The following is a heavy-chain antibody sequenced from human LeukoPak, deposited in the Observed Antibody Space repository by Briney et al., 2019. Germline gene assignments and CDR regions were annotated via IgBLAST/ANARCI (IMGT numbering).Heavy chain of an antibody. CDR1: GFTFSSYG. CDR2: IWYDGSNK. D-gene: IGHD2-2*03. Sequence: GGSLRLSCAASGFTFSSYGMLWVRQAPGKGLEWVAVIWYDGSNKYYADSVKGRFTISRDNSKNTLYLQMNSLRAEDTAVYYCAKDGYCSSTSCWDYWGQGTLVTVSS. V-gene: IGHV3-30*02. CDR3: AKDGYCSSTSCWDY. J-gene: IGHJ4*02.